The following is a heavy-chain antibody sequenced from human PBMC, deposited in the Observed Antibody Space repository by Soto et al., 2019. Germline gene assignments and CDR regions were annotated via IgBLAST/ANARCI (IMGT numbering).Heavy chain of an antibody. CDR1: GGSISSSHW. Sequence: SETLSLTCAFSGGSISSSHWWSWVRQPPGKGLEWIGEIYHSGSTNYNPSLKSRITISVDKSKNQFSLKLSAVTAADTAVHYCVLRFFASWFDPWGQGTLVTISA. CDR2: IYHSGST. CDR3: VLRFFASWFDP. J-gene: IGHJ5*02. V-gene: IGHV4-4*02. D-gene: IGHD3-3*01.